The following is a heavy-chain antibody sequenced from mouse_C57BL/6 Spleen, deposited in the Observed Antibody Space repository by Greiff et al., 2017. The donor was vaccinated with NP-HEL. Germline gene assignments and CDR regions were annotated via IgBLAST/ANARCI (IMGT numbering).Heavy chain of an antibody. J-gene: IGHJ4*01. Sequence: VQLQQSGPGLVQPSQSLSITCTVSGFSLTSYGVHWVRQSPGKGLEWLGVIWSGGSTDYNAAFISRLSISKDNSKSQVFFKMNSLQANDTAIYYCASPYDYLYYYAMDYWGQGTSVTVSS. V-gene: IGHV2-2*02. CDR3: ASPYDYLYYYAMDY. CDR1: GFSLTSYG. CDR2: IWSGGST. D-gene: IGHD2-4*01.